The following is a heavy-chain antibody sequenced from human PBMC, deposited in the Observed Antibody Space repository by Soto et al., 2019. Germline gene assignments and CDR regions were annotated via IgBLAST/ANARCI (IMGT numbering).Heavy chain of an antibody. V-gene: IGHV1-69*13. J-gene: IGHJ3*02. D-gene: IGHD3-16*01. Sequence: ASVKVSCKASGGTFSSYAISWVRQAPGQGLEWMGGIIPIFGTANYAQRFQGRVTITADESTSTAYMELSSLRSEDTAVYYCARDYVDAFDIWGQGTMVTVSS. CDR2: IIPIFGTA. CDR3: ARDYVDAFDI. CDR1: GGTFSSYA.